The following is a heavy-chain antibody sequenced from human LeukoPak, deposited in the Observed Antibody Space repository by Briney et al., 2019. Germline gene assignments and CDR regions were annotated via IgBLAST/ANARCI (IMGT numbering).Heavy chain of an antibody. J-gene: IGHJ4*02. Sequence: SETLSLTCTVSGGSISSGDYYWSWIRQPPGKGLEWIGYIYYSGSTYYNPSLKSRVTISVDTSKNQFSLKLSSVTAADTAVYYCARGSSSYYDSSGYYDYWGQGTLVTVSS. CDR1: GGSISSGDYY. D-gene: IGHD3-22*01. CDR3: ARGSSSYYDSSGYYDY. V-gene: IGHV4-30-4*01. CDR2: IYYSGST.